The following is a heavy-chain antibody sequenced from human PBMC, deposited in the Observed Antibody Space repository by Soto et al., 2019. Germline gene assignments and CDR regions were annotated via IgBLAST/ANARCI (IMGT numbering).Heavy chain of an antibody. V-gene: IGHV1-2*02. Sequence: QVQLVQSGAEVKKPGASVKVSCKASGYTFTGYYIHWVRQAPGHGLEWMGWINPNSGAINYAQKFQGRVTMTRDTSISTAYMELRRLRSDDTAVYYCARGGGGDMITFGGVIGDAFDKWGQGTMVTDSS. CDR3: ARGGGGDMITFGGVIGDAFDK. J-gene: IGHJ3*02. D-gene: IGHD3-16*02. CDR1: GYTFTGYY. CDR2: INPNSGAI.